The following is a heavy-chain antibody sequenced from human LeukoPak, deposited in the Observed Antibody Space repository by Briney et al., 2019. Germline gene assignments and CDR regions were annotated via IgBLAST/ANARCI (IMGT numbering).Heavy chain of an antibody. J-gene: IGHJ4*02. D-gene: IGHD2-15*01. CDR3: ARSLSPKLYYFDY. Sequence: GGSLRLSCAASGFTVSSNYMSWVRQAPGKGLEWVSVIYSGGSTYYADSVKGRFTISRDNSKNTLYLQMNSLRAEDTAVYYCARSLSPKLYYFDYWGQGTLVTVSS. V-gene: IGHV3-66*01. CDR2: IYSGGST. CDR1: GFTVSSNY.